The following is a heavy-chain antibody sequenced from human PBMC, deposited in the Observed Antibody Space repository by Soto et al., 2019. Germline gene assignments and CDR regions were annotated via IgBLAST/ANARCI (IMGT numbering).Heavy chain of an antibody. CDR2: IYYSGRT. Sequence: SETLSLTCTVTGDSINSRSYYWGWIRQPPGKGLEWIGSIYYSGRTYNNPSLRSRVSMSIDTSKDQFSLKLKSVTAADTALYFCARKRTSVVTQACFDVWGPGSLVTVYS. J-gene: IGHJ4*02. CDR1: GDSINSRSYY. V-gene: IGHV4-39*01. D-gene: IGHD2-21*02. CDR3: ARKRTSVVTQACFDV.